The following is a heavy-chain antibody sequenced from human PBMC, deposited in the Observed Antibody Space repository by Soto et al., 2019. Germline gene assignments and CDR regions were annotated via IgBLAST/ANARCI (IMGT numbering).Heavy chain of an antibody. CDR3: ARAQGNYYDSSGHPTV. J-gene: IGHJ4*02. V-gene: IGHV4-30-4*01. Sequence: SETLSLTCTVSGGSISSGDYYWSWIRQPPGKGLEWIGYIYYSGSTYYNPSLKSRVTISVDTSKNQFSLKLSSVTAADTAVYYCARAQGNYYDSSGHPTVWGQGTLVTVSS. CDR1: GGSISSGDYY. CDR2: IYYSGST. D-gene: IGHD3-22*01.